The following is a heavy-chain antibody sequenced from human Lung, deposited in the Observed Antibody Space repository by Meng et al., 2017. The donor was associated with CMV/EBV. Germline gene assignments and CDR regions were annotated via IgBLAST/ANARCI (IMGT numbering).Heavy chain of an antibody. CDR2: IYTEGRT. V-gene: IGHV3-66*02. J-gene: IGHJ6*02. Sequence: ESLKISCAVSGFIVSDNYISWVRQAPGKGLECVSVIYTEGRTFYVDSVKGRFSISRDNSKNTVYLQMSSLRTDGTAVYFCARLADPEWLPFAMDDWGQGXTATVSS. D-gene: IGHD3-3*01. CDR1: GFIVSDNY. CDR3: ARLADPEWLPFAMDD.